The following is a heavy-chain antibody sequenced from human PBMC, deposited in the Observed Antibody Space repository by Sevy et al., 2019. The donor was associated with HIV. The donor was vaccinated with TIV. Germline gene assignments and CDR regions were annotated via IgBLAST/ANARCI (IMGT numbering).Heavy chain of an antibody. CDR2: ISGSGGSGEKT. V-gene: IGHV3-23*01. CDR1: GFTFSSYA. D-gene: IGHD3-22*01. Sequence: GGALRLSCAASGFTFSSYAMNWVRQAPGKELEWVSGISGSGGSGEKTNYADSVKGRLTISRDTSKKSRYLQLNSLRAEDTAIYYCARKYDSSGYFDYWGQGTLVTVSS. J-gene: IGHJ4*02. CDR3: ARKYDSSGYFDY.